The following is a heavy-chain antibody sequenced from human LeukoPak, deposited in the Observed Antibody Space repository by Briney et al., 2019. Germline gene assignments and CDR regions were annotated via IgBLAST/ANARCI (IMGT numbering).Heavy chain of an antibody. V-gene: IGHV4-39*07. CDR3: AREVDAAAAYNWFDA. CDR1: GGSISSSSYY. J-gene: IGHJ5*02. D-gene: IGHD2-2*01. CDR2: IDYSGTT. Sequence: SETLSLTCTVSGGSISSSSYYWVWIRQPPGKGLEWIGTIDYSGTTYYKPSLKSRATISVDTSKNQFSLKLSSVTAADTAVYYCAREVDAAAAYNWFDAWGQGTLVTVSS.